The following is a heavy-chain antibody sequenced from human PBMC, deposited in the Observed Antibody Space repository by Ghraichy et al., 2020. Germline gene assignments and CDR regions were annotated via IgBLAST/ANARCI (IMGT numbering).Heavy chain of an antibody. CDR1: GGSMSSGTYY. V-gene: IGHV4-61*02. D-gene: IGHD6-13*01. CDR3: AKGAAAGTRRAFDV. J-gene: IGHJ3*01. CDR2: IYSSDNT. Sequence: SETLSLTCTVSGGSMSSGTYYWSWIRQTAGKGLEWIRRIYSSDNTNYNPSLKSRVTMSLDTSKKQFSLNLSSVTASDTAVYYCAKGAAAGTRRAFDVWGQGTMVTVSS.